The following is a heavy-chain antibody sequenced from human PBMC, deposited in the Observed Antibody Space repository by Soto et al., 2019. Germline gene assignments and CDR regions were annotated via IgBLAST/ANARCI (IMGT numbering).Heavy chain of an antibody. V-gene: IGHV2-5*02. D-gene: IGHD2-15*01. CDR1: GFSLITSGVG. J-gene: IGHJ5*02. CDR2: IYWDDDK. Sequence: QITLKESGPTLVKPTQTLTLTCTFSGFSLITSGVGVGWIRQPPGKALEWLALIYWDDDKRYSPSLKSRLTITKDTSKNQVVLTMTNMDPVDTATYYCAHRPYRYCSGGSCYSGDWFDPWGQGTLVTVSS. CDR3: AHRPYRYCSGGSCYSGDWFDP.